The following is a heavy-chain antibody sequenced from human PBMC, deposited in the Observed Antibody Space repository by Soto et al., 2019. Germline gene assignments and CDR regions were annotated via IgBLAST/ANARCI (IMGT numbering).Heavy chain of an antibody. Sequence: EVQLVESGGGLVQPGRSLRLSCAASGFTFDDYAMHWVRQAPGKGLAWVSGISWNSGSIGYADSVKGRFTISRDNAKNSLYLQMNSLRAEDTALYYCAKDRDGYNSHFDYWGQGTLVTVSS. V-gene: IGHV3-9*01. CDR3: AKDRDGYNSHFDY. D-gene: IGHD5-12*01. J-gene: IGHJ4*02. CDR1: GFTFDDYA. CDR2: ISWNSGSI.